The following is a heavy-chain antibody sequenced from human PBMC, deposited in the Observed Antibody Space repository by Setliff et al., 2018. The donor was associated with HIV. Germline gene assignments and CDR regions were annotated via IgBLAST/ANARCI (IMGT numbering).Heavy chain of an antibody. J-gene: IGHJ4*02. V-gene: IGHV4-59*11. CDR2: IHHSWST. CDR3: AKQPGGHSFFDH. CDR1: GDFSNIQW. D-gene: IGHD1-1*01. Sequence: SETLSLTCTVSGDFSNIQWWTWMRQSPGLGLQWIGSIHHSWSTYYDPSLKNRVTLSVDTSNNQVSLTLTSVTAADTAVYYCAKQPGGHSFFDHWGQGILVTVS.